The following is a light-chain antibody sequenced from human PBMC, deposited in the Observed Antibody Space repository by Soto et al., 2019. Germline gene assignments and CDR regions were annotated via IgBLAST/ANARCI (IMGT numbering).Light chain of an antibody. J-gene: IGKJ4*01. CDR3: QQYGSSPVT. CDR1: QAVNNNY. CDR2: GAS. V-gene: IGKV3-20*01. Sequence: EIVLTRSPGTLSLSPGERVTLSCRASQAVNNNYLAWYQQIPGQAPRLLIYGASNRATGIPGRFGGSGSGTDFTLTISRLEPEDFAMYYCQQYGSSPVTFGGGTKVDIK.